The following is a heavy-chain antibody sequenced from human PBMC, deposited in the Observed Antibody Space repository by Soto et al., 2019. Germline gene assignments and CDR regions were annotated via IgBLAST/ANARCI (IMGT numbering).Heavy chain of an antibody. D-gene: IGHD1-1*01. Sequence: GGSLRLSCEASGFTFSSYAMSWVRQAPGKGLEWVAVIWYDGSNKYYADSVKGRFTISRDNSKNTLYLQMSSLRAEDTAVYYCAKDSEGNWISDFDYWGQGTLVTVSS. J-gene: IGHJ4*02. V-gene: IGHV3-33*06. CDR1: GFTFSSYA. CDR3: AKDSEGNWISDFDY. CDR2: IWYDGSNK.